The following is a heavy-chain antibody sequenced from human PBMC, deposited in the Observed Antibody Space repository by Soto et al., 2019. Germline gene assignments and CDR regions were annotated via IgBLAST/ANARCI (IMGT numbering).Heavy chain of an antibody. D-gene: IGHD3-16*01. J-gene: IGHJ3*02. Sequence: QVQLQESGPGLVKPSETLSLTCSVSGGSISTYYWSWIRQAPGKRLEWLGYIFHSGATNYNPSLESRVTISVDTSKSQLSLRLTSVTAADTGVYYCARALMGSFDAFDILGQGTTVTVSS. V-gene: IGHV4-59*01. CDR3: ARALMGSFDAFDI. CDR2: IFHSGAT. CDR1: GGSISTYY.